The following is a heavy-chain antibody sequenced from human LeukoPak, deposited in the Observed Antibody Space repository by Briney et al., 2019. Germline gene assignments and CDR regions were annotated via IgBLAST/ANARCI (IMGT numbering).Heavy chain of an antibody. CDR3: ARETSGSFPY. D-gene: IGHD2-15*01. CDR2: IKTDGSST. Sequence: GGSLRLSCAASGFSLSKYWMHWVRQAPGKGLVWVSRIKTDGSSTSYADSVKGRFTISRDNSKNTLYLQMNNLSAEDTAVYYCARETSGSFPYWGQGTLVTVSS. V-gene: IGHV3-74*01. J-gene: IGHJ4*02. CDR1: GFSLSKYW.